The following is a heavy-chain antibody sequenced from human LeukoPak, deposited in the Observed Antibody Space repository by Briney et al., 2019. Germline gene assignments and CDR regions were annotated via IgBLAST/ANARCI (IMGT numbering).Heavy chain of an antibody. Sequence: GGSLRLSCAASGITFSSHAMTWVRQAPGKGLEWVAAIRNNGATTDYADSVKGRFTISRDNSKSTLYLQMNSLRAEDTAVYYCARAYHDSGCLTGYWGQGTLVTVSS. D-gene: IGHD6-19*01. J-gene: IGHJ4*02. CDR3: ARAYHDSGCLTGY. CDR1: GITFSSHA. CDR2: IRNNGATT. V-gene: IGHV3-23*01.